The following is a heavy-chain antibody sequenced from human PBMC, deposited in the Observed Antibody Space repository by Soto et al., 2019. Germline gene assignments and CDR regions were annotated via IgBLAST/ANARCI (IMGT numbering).Heavy chain of an antibody. CDR3: ARVGRLITAAGLLDA. V-gene: IGHV4-59*01. D-gene: IGHD6-13*01. Sequence: SETLSLTCTISNGSIGSYYWTWVRQPPGKGLEWIGHIYYSGSTNYNPSLKSRLTLSLDTSKNQFSLKLTSVTAADTAVYYCARVGRLITAAGLLDAWGQGTLVTVSS. CDR2: IYYSGST. CDR1: NGSIGSYY. J-gene: IGHJ5*02.